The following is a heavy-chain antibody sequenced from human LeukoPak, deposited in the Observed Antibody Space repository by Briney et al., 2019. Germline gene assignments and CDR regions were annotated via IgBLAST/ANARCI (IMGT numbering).Heavy chain of an antibody. J-gene: IGHJ4*02. D-gene: IGHD6-19*01. Sequence: GGSLRLSCAAPGFTFNAYAIHWVRQAPGKGLEWVSLVKGDGVTTDYANSVKGRFTVSRDNSKNSLYLQMSNLRTEDTALYYCVRDTGSGWDFDYWGQGTLVTVSS. CDR1: GFTFNAYA. CDR2: VKGDGVTT. CDR3: VRDTGSGWDFDY. V-gene: IGHV3-43*02.